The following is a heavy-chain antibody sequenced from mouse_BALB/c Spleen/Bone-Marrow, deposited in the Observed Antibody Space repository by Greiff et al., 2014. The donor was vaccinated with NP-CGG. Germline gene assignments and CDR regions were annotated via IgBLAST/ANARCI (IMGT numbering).Heavy chain of an antibody. Sequence: VQLQQSGAELLKPGASVKLSCTASGFNIKDTYMHWVKQRPEQGLEWIGRIDPANGNTKYDPKFQGKATLTADTSSNTAYLQLSSLTSEDTAVEYCAAYYYGSSYGFAYWGQGTLVTVSA. CDR3: AAYYYGSSYGFAY. CDR1: GFNIKDTY. V-gene: IGHV14-3*02. D-gene: IGHD1-1*01. J-gene: IGHJ3*01. CDR2: IDPANGNT.